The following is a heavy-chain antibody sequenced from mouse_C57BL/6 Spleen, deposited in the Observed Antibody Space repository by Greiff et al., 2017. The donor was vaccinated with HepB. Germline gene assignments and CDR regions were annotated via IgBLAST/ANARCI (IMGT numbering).Heavy chain of an antibody. CDR3: ARGGYGSSYGY. CDR1: GYTFTSYW. V-gene: IGHV1-69*01. D-gene: IGHD1-1*01. CDR2: IDPSDSYT. Sequence: QVQLQQPGAELVMPGASVKLSCKASGYTFTSYWMHWVKQRPGQGLEWIGEIDPSDSYTKYNQKFKGKSTLTVDKSSSTAYMQLSSLTSEDSAVYYCARGGYGSSYGYWGQGTTLTVSS. J-gene: IGHJ2*01.